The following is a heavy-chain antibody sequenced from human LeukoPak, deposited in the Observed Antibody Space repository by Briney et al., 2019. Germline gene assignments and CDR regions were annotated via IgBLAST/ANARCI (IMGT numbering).Heavy chain of an antibody. CDR2: ISSSGSTI. J-gene: IGHJ4*02. CDR3: ARESRTGIHSGY. CDR1: GFTFSSYE. D-gene: IGHD3/OR15-3a*01. V-gene: IGHV3-48*03. Sequence: GGSLRLSCAASGFTFSSYEMNWVRQAPGRGLEWVSCISSSGSTIYYADSVKGRFTISRDNAKNSLYLQMNSLRAEDTAVYYCARESRTGIHSGYWGQGTLVTVSS.